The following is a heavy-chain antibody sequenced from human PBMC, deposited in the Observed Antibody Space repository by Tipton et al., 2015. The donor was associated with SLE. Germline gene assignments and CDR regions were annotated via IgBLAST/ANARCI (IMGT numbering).Heavy chain of an antibody. V-gene: IGHV3-21*03. CDR3: ARDGEGGATPFDY. J-gene: IGHJ4*02. CDR1: GFTFSSYE. D-gene: IGHD1-26*01. Sequence: SLRLSCAASGFTFSSYEMSWVRQAPGKGLGWVSSISSSSSYIYYADSVKGRFTISRDNAKNSLYLQMNSLRAEDTAVYYCARDGEGGATPFDYWGQGTLVTVSS. CDR2: ISSSSSYI.